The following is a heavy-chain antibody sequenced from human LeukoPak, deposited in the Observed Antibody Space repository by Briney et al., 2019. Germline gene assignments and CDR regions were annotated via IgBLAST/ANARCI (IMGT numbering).Heavy chain of an antibody. D-gene: IGHD1-26*01. CDR3: ATMYSGSNFPFDS. CDR1: GGAFSGFY. Sequence: PSQTLSLTCAVSGGAFSGFYCSWIRQPPGKGLEWIGEINHSGSANYNPSLKSRVTISVDTSNNQFSLKMTSVTAADTAVYYCATMYSGSNFPFDSWGQGTLVTVSA. CDR2: INHSGSA. V-gene: IGHV4-34*01. J-gene: IGHJ4*02.